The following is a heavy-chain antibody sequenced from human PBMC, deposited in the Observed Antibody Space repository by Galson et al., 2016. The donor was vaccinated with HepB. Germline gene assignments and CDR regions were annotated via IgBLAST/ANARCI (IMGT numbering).Heavy chain of an antibody. J-gene: IGHJ2*01. CDR1: GYTFITYG. D-gene: IGHD6-6*01. V-gene: IGHV1-18*01. Sequence: SVKVSCKASGYTFITYGFSWVRQAPGQGLEWMGWISGYNGNTNYAQNLQGRVTMTTDTSTSKAYVELRSLRSDDTAVYYCAKTGGIAARPGDWYLEHWGRGTPVTVSS. CDR2: ISGYNGNT. CDR3: AKTGGIAARPGDWYLEH.